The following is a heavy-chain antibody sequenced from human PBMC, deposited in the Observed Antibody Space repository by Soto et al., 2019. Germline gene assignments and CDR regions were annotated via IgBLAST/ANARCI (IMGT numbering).Heavy chain of an antibody. D-gene: IGHD2-15*01. V-gene: IGHV3-9*01. J-gene: IGHJ4*02. CDR1: GFTFDDYA. CDR2: ISWNSGSI. Sequence: EVQLVESGGGLVQPGRSLRLSCAASGFTFDDYAMHWVRQAPGKGLEWVSGISWNSGSIGYADSVTGRFTISSDNAKNAPYLQMNSLRAEDTALYYCATVINRGSFDYWGQGTRVTASS. CDR3: ATVINRGSFDY.